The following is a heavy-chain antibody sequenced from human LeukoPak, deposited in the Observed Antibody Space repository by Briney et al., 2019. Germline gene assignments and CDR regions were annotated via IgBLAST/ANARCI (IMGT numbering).Heavy chain of an antibody. CDR1: GYTFTGYY. CDR2: INPKSGGT. J-gene: IGHJ4*02. Sequence: ASVKVSCKASGYTFTGYYLHWVRQAPGQGLERMGWINPKSGGTNYAQKFQGRVTMTRDTSISTAYMELSRLKSDDTAVYYCARGQYCSGGSCFLDYWGQGTLVTVSS. CDR3: ARGQYCSGGSCFLDY. V-gene: IGHV1-2*02. D-gene: IGHD2-15*01.